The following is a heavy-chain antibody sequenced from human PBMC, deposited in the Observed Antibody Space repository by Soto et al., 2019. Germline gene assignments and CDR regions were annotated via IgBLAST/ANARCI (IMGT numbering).Heavy chain of an antibody. J-gene: IGHJ6*02. Sequence: LSLTCSVSGYSVSSSDYYWAWIRQPPGKGLEWIGSVLYSGLTYYNPSLKSRVTLSVDTSKNQFSVGLNSVTASDTAVYYCAPLSVSLSGPYGIHVWGQGTTVTVS. CDR2: VLYSGLT. D-gene: IGHD2-15*01. CDR3: APLSVSLSGPYGIHV. CDR1: GYSVSSSDYY. V-gene: IGHV4-39*01.